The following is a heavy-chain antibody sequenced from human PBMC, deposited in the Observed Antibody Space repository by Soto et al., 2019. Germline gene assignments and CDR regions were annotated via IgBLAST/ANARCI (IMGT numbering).Heavy chain of an antibody. CDR2: INHSGST. D-gene: IGHD3-10*01. Sequence: QVQLQQWGAGLLKPSETLSLTCAVYGGSFSGYYWNWIRQPPGKGLEWIGEINHSGSTNYNPSLKSRVTISVDTSKNQFSLKLSSVTAADTAVYYCARALRGSRGFFDLWGRGTLVTVSS. J-gene: IGHJ2*01. CDR3: ARALRGSRGFFDL. V-gene: IGHV4-34*01. CDR1: GGSFSGYY.